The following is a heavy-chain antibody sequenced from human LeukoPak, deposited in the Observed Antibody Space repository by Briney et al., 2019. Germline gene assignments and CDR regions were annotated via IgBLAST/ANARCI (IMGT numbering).Heavy chain of an antibody. Sequence: GGSLRLSCAASGFTFSNAWMSWVRQAPGKGLEWVGRIKSKTDGGTTDYAAPVKGRFTISRDDSKNTLYLQMNSLKTEDTAVYYCTTSICGDRPYYYYGMDVWGQGTTVTVSS. CDR3: TTSICGDRPYYYYGMDV. J-gene: IGHJ6*02. CDR1: GFTFSNAW. V-gene: IGHV3-15*01. CDR2: IKSKTDGGTT. D-gene: IGHD2-21*02.